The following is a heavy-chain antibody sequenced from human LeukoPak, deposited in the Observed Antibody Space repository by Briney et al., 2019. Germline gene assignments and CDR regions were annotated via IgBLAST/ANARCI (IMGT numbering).Heavy chain of an antibody. CDR2: INHSGST. J-gene: IGHJ4*02. CDR3: ARERKGMIGDY. Sequence: SETLSLTCSISGGSINSSSYYWSWIRQPPGKGLEWIGEINHSGSTNYNPSPKSRVTISVDTSKNQFSLKLSSVTAADTAVYYCARERKGMIGDYWGQGTLVTVSS. CDR1: GGSINSSSYY. V-gene: IGHV4-39*07. D-gene: IGHD3-22*01.